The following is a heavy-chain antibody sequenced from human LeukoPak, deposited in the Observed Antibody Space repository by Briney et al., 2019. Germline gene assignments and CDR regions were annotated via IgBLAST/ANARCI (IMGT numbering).Heavy chain of an antibody. CDR1: GFTFSRYA. V-gene: IGHV3-23*01. CDR3: AKGGLYTREALDY. Sequence: PGGSLRLSCAASGFTFSRYAMSWVRQAPGKGLEWVSDISGSGVSSDYADSVKGRFSISRDNSKNTLSLQMNSLRAEDTAVYYCAKGGLYTREALDYWGQGTLVIVSS. J-gene: IGHJ4*02. D-gene: IGHD6-13*01. CDR2: ISGSGVSS.